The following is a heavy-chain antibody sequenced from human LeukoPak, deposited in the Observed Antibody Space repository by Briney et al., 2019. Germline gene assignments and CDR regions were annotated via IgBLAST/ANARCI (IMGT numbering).Heavy chain of an antibody. CDR3: ARAELDGYYYYMDV. V-gene: IGHV3-23*01. D-gene: IGHD1-1*01. CDR1: GFTFSNYA. CDR2: LSGSGTTT. J-gene: IGHJ6*03. Sequence: GGSLRLSCAASGFTFSNYAMIWVRQAPGKGLEWVSALSGSGTTTYFADSVKGRFTISRDNSKKTLYLQMNSLRPEDTAVYYCARAELDGYYYYMDVWGKGTTVTVSS.